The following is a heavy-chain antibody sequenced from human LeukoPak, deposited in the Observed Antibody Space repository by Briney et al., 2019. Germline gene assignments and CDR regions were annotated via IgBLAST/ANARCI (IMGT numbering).Heavy chain of an antibody. CDR3: AREVGTSGWYTFNY. J-gene: IGHJ4*02. CDR1: GDSVSSNNGA. Sequence: SHTLSLTCGISGDSVSSNNGAWNWLRQSPSRGLEWVGRTYYRSKWYNDYATSLQGRITISPDTSKNQFSLHLYSVTPGDTAIYYCAREVGTSGWYTFNYWGQGILVTVSS. CDR2: TYYRSKWYN. V-gene: IGHV6-1*01. D-gene: IGHD6-19*01.